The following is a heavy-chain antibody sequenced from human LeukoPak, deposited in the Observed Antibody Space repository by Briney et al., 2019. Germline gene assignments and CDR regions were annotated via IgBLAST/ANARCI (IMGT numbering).Heavy chain of an antibody. Sequence: ASVKVSCKASGYTFTGYYMHWVRQAPGQGLEWMGWINPNSGGTNYAQKFQGRVTMTRDTSISTAYMELSRLRSDDTAVYYCARGGRWELPRPYAFDIWGQGTMVTVSS. D-gene: IGHD1-26*01. J-gene: IGHJ3*02. V-gene: IGHV1-2*02. CDR2: INPNSGGT. CDR1: GYTFTGYY. CDR3: ARGGRWELPRPYAFDI.